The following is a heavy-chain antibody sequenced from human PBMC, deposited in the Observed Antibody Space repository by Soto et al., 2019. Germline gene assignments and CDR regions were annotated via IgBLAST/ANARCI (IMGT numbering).Heavy chain of an antibody. V-gene: IGHV2-5*02. CDR1: VFSLSTSGVG. CDR2: IYWDGEK. J-gene: IGHJ3*01. CDR3: AHFIVVAPSDVFDV. Sequence: QITLKESGPALVKPTQTLTLTCTFSVFSLSTSGVGVGWIRQPPGKALAWLALIYWDGEKRYSPSQKSRLAITTDTSNNQVVLTMTILDPVDTATYYTAHFIVVAPSDVFDVWGQGTMVAVSS. D-gene: IGHD2-2*01.